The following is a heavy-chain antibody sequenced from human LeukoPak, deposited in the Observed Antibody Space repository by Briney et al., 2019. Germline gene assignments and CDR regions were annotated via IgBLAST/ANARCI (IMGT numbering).Heavy chain of an antibody. J-gene: IGHJ5*02. D-gene: IGHD1-26*01. CDR2: ISSSSSYI. CDR1: GFTFSSYS. CDR3: ARGVGANYTP. Sequence: GGSLRLSCAASGFTFSSYSMNWVRQAPGKGLEWVSSISSSSSYIYYADSVKGRFTISRDNAKNSLYPQMNSLRAEDTAVYYCARGVGANYTPWGQGTLVTVSS. V-gene: IGHV3-21*01.